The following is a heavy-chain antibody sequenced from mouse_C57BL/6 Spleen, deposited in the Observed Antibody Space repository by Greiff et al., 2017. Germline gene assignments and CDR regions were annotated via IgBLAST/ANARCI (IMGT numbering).Heavy chain of an antibody. CDR3: ARNYYSNHYAMDY. D-gene: IGHD2-5*01. CDR2: IYPGDGDT. V-gene: IGHV1-82*01. CDR1: GYAFSSSW. J-gene: IGHJ4*01. Sequence: QVQLQQSGPELVKPGASVKISCKASGYAFSSSWMNWVKQRPGKGLEWIGRIYPGDGDTNYNGKFKGKATLTADKSSSTAYMQLSSLTSEDSAVYFCARNYYSNHYAMDYWGQGTSVTVSS.